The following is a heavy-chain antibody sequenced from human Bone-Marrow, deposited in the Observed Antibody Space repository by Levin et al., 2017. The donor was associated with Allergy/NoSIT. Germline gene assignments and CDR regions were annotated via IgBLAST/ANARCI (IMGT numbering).Heavy chain of an antibody. CDR1: GYTFSIYG. CDR2: ISADDGHT. V-gene: IGHV1-18*01. J-gene: IGHJ4*02. Sequence: ASVKVSCKTSGYTFSIYGITWVRQAPEQGLEWMGWISADDGHTNYAQKFQDRVTMTTDTSTSTAYLELRSLRSDDTAVYFCARSCMLATTFDDWGQGSLVTVSS. CDR3: ARSCMLATTFDD. D-gene: IGHD2-8*01.